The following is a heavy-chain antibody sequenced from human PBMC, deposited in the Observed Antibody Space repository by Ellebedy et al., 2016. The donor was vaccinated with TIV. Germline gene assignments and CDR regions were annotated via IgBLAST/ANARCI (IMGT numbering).Heavy chain of an antibody. J-gene: IGHJ5*01. CDR1: GDSISSYF. D-gene: IGHD3-9*01. CDR3: ARENYDILTGEGDWFDS. CDR2: MSYTGST. V-gene: IGHV4-59*01. Sequence: SETLSLTCTVSGDSISSYFWNWIRQPPGKGLEWVGFMSYTGSTNFSPSLKSRVTISVDTSKNQFSLKLTSMTAADTAVYYCARENYDILTGEGDWFDSWGQGILVTVSS.